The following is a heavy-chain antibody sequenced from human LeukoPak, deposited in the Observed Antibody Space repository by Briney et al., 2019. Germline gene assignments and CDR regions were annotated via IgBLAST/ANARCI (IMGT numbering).Heavy chain of an antibody. CDR2: INHSGST. CDR3: AREGCSSTSCYAYWFDP. Sequence: SETLSLTCAVYGGSFSGYYWSWIRQPPGKGLEWIGEINHSGSTNYNPSLKSRVTISVDTSKNQFSLKLSSVTAADTAVYYCAREGCSSTSCYAYWFDPWGQGTLVTVSS. D-gene: IGHD2-2*01. J-gene: IGHJ5*02. CDR1: GGSFSGYY. V-gene: IGHV4-34*01.